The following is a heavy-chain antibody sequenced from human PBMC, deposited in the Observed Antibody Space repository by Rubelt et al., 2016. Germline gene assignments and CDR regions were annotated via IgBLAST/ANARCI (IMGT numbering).Heavy chain of an antibody. CDR1: GGSFSGYY. J-gene: IGHJ6*02. CDR3: ARGLRSRGGAMDV. CDR2: IYSSGTT. V-gene: IGHV4-34*01. Sequence: QVQLQQWGAGLLKPSETLSLTCAVYGGSFSGYYWSWIRQPPGKGLEWIGSIYSSGTTYYNPSLKSRVTISVDMSKNHFSLRLRAVTAADTAVYYCARGLRSRGGAMDVWGQGTTVTVSS.